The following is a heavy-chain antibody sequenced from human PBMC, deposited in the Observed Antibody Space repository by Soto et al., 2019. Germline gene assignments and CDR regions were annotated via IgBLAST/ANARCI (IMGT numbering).Heavy chain of an antibody. Sequence: QVQLVQSGAEVKKPGSSVKVSCKASGGTFSSYAISWVRQAPGQGLEWMGGIIPIFGTANYAQKIQDRVMITADESASTAYMELSSLRSEDTAVYYCASLAAAGTWFDPWGQGTLVTASS. CDR1: GGTFSSYA. D-gene: IGHD6-13*01. J-gene: IGHJ5*02. CDR3: ASLAAAGTWFDP. CDR2: IIPIFGTA. V-gene: IGHV1-69*01.